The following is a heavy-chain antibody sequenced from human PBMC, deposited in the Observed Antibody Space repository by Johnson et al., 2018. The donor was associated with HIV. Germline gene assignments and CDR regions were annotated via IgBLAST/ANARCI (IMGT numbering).Heavy chain of an antibody. V-gene: IGHV3-30*03. CDR1: GFTFSSYG. J-gene: IGHJ3*02. Sequence: QVQLVESGGGLVQPGGSLRLSCAASGFTFSSYGMHWVRQAPGKGLEWVAVISYAGSNNYYADSVKGRFSFARDNAKNSLNLQMNSLRAEDTAVYSCARDNSGSWLDYEAFDIWGQGTMVTVSS. CDR2: ISYAGSNN. CDR3: ARDNSGSWLDYEAFDI. D-gene: IGHD6-13*01.